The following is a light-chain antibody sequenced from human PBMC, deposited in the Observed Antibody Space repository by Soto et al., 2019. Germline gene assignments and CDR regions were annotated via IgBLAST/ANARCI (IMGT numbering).Light chain of an antibody. J-gene: IGKJ1*01. CDR1: QSVSSSY. CDR3: QQDGSSPQT. V-gene: IGKV3-20*01. CDR2: GAS. Sequence: EIVLTQSPGTLSLSPGERATLSCRASQSVSSSYFAWYQQKPGQAPRLLIYGASSRATGIPDRFSGSGSGTDFTRTISRLEPEDCAVYSCQQDGSSPQTFGQGTKVEIK.